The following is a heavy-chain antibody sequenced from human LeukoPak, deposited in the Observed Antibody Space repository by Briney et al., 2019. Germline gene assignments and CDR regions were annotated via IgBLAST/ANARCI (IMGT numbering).Heavy chain of an antibody. CDR2: MNPNSGNT. D-gene: IGHD3-3*01. CDR1: GYTFTSYD. J-gene: IGHJ5*02. CDR3: AKRASLHITINWFDP. V-gene: IGHV1-8*01. Sequence: ASVKVSCKASGYTFTSYDINWVRQATGQGLEWMGWMNPNSGNTGYAQKFQGRVTMTRNTSISTAYMELSSLRSEDTAVYYCAKRASLHITINWFDPWGQGTLVTVSS.